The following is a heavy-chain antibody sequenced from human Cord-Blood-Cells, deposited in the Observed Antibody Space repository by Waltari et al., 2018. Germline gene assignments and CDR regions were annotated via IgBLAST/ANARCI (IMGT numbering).Heavy chain of an antibody. D-gene: IGHD2-15*01. Sequence: QLQLQASGPGLVKPSETLSITCTVSGGSISSSSYYWGWIRQPPGKGLEWIGSIYYSGSTYYNPSLKSRVTISVDTSKNQFSLKLSSVTAADTAVYYCARFGSWFDPWGQGTLVTVSS. CDR3: ARFGSWFDP. CDR1: GGSISSSSYY. V-gene: IGHV4-39*01. J-gene: IGHJ5*02. CDR2: IYYSGST.